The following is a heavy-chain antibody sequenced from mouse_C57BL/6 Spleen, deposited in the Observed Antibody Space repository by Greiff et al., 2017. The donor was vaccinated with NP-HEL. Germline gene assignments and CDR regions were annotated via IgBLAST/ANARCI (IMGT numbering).Heavy chain of an antibody. CDR3: AGWYRHGGNAMDY. V-gene: IGHV1-50*01. CDR1: GYTFTSYW. Sequence: QVQLQQPGAELVKPGASVKLSCKASGYTFTSYWMQWVKQRPGQGLEWIGGIDPSDSYTNYNQKFKGKATLTVDTSSSTAYMQLSSLTSEDAAVYYCAGWYRHGGNAMDYWGQGTSVTVSS. CDR2: IDPSDSYT. D-gene: IGHD1-1*02. J-gene: IGHJ4*01.